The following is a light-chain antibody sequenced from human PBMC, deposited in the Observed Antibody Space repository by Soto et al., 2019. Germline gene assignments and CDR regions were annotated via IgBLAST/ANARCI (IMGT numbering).Light chain of an antibody. CDR3: CSSAPESTYV. J-gene: IGLJ1*01. CDR1: SDDVGAYNS. CDR2: KGT. V-gene: IGLV2-23*01. Sequence: QSGLAQPASGSGSPGQSITISCTGTSDDVGAYNSVSWYQQLPHKAPQVILYKGTQRPSGVSSRFSGSTSGNAASLTISGLQADDEADYFCCSSAPESTYVFGTGSKVTVL.